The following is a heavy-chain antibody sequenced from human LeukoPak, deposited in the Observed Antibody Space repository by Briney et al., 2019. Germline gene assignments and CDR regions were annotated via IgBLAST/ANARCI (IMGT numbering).Heavy chain of an antibody. V-gene: IGHV4-34*01. CDR1: GGSFSGYY. CDR3: ARGPGLNYSRNYYYYGMDV. J-gene: IGHJ6*02. D-gene: IGHD4-4*01. Sequence: SETLSLTCAVYGGSFSGYYWSWIRQPPGKGLEWIGEINRSGSTNYNPSLKSRVTISVDTSKNQFSLKLSSVTAADTAVYYCARGPGLNYSRNYYYYGMDVWGQGTTVTVSS. CDR2: INRSGST.